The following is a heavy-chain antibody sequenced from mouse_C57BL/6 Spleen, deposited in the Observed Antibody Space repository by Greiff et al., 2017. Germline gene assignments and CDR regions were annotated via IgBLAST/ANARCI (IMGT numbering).Heavy chain of an antibody. V-gene: IGHV5-17*01. CDR1: GFTFSDYG. D-gene: IGHD1-1*01. CDR3: ARGRYYDSRDYFDY. J-gene: IGHJ2*01. CDR2: ISSGSSTI. Sequence: EVQRVESGGGLVKPGGSLKLSCAASGFTFSDYGMHWVRQAPEKGLEWVAYISSGSSTIYYADTVKGRFTISRDNAKNTLFLQMTSLRSEDTAMYYCARGRYYDSRDYFDYWGQGTTLTVSS.